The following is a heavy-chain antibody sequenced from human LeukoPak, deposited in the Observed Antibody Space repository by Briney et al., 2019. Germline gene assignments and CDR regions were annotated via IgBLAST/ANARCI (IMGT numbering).Heavy chain of an antibody. CDR3: ARGLNSLDY. D-gene: IGHD5-24*01. J-gene: IGHJ4*02. CDR1: GFTFRSYE. V-gene: IGHV3-48*03. CDR2: ISSSGSTI. Sequence: HPGGSLRPSCAASGFTFRSYEMNWVRQAPGKGLEWVSYISSSGSTIYYADSVKGRFTISRDNAKNSLYLQMNSLRAEDTAVYYCARGLNSLDYWGQGTLVTVSS.